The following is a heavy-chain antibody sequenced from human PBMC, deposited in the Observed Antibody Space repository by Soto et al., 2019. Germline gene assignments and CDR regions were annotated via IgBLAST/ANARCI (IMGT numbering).Heavy chain of an antibody. CDR1: GGSISSSF. D-gene: IGHD4-17*01. Sequence: PSETLFLTCTVSGGSISSSFWSWIRQPPGKGLEWIGHIYYNGNTNYNPSLKSRVTISVDTSKNQFSLKLNSVTAADTAVYYCARVGDYAADYWGQGTLVTVSS. CDR2: IYYNGNT. J-gene: IGHJ4*02. V-gene: IGHV4-59*01. CDR3: ARVGDYAADY.